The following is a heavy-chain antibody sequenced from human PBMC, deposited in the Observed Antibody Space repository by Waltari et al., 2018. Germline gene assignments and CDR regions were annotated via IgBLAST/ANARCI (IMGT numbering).Heavy chain of an antibody. Sequence: VQLVQSGAEVKKPGSSVKVSCKASGSTFRRYAISWVRRAPGQGLEWMGGIIPIFGTANYAQKFQGRVTITADESTSTAYMELSSLRSEDTAVYYCARSPDYDFWSGNDYWGQGTLVTVSS. CDR2: IIPIFGTA. CDR3: ARSPDYDFWSGNDY. J-gene: IGHJ4*02. CDR1: GSTFRRYA. V-gene: IGHV1-69*01. D-gene: IGHD3-3*01.